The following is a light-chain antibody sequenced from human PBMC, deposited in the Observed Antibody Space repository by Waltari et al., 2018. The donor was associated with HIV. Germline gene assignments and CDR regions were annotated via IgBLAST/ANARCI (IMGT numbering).Light chain of an antibody. CDR2: DVS. J-gene: IGLJ1*01. Sequence: QSALTQPASVSGSPGQSITISCTGTSSDVGGYNYVSWYQQHPGKAPKLMIYDVSTRPSGVSNRFSGAKACHTASLTISGLQAEDEADYYFSSYTSSSTPLSVFGTGTKVTVL. CDR3: SSYTSSSTPLSV. CDR1: SSDVGGYNY. V-gene: IGLV2-14*01.